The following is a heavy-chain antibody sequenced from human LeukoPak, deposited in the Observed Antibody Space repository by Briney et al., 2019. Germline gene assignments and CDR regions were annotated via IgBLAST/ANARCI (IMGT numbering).Heavy chain of an antibody. CDR2: INHSGST. Sequence: SETLSLTCAVYGGSFSGYYWSWIRQPPGKGLEWIGEINHSGSTNYNPSLKSRVTISVDTSKNQFSLKLSSVTAADTAVYYCVWGDYYGSGSYCPTYWGQGTLVTVSS. CDR3: VWGDYYGSGSYCPTY. V-gene: IGHV4-34*01. CDR1: GGSFSGYY. J-gene: IGHJ4*02. D-gene: IGHD3-10*01.